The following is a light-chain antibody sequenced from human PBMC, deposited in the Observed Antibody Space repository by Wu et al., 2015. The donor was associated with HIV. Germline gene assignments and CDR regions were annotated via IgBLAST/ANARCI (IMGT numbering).Light chain of an antibody. CDR2: GGS. CDR1: QSVSSY. J-gene: IGKJ2*03. CDR3: QQYGTSPYS. V-gene: IGKV3-20*01. Sequence: EIVLTQSPATLSLSPGERATLSCRASQSVSSYLAWYQQKPGQAPRLLIYGGSSRATGIPDRFSGSGSGTDFTLTISRLEPEDFAVYYCQQYGTSPYSFGPGTKLQIK.